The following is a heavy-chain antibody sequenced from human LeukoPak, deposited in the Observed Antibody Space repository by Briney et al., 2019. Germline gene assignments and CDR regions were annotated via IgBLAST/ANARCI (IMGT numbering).Heavy chain of an antibody. V-gene: IGHV1-2*02. CDR1: GYTFTGYY. D-gene: IGHD3-3*01. CDR2: INPNSGGT. Sequence: GASVKVSCKASGYTFTGYYMHWVRQAPGQGLEWMGWINPNSGGTNYAQKFQGRVTMTRDTSISTAYMELSRLRSDDTAVYYCARATYDFWSGYFGYWGQGTLVTVSS. J-gene: IGHJ4*02. CDR3: ARATYDFWSGYFGY.